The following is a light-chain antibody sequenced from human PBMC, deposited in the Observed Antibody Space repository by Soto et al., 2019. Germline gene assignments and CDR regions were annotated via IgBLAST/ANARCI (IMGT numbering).Light chain of an antibody. Sequence: DIQMTQSPSSLSASVGDRVTITCRASQSISSYLNWYQQKPGKAPKLLIYAASSLQSGVPSRFSGSGSGTEFNLTTSSLQPEDVTTYYCQQSYRGITFGPGTKVDIK. CDR2: AAS. J-gene: IGKJ3*01. CDR3: QQSYRGIT. CDR1: QSISSY. V-gene: IGKV1-39*01.